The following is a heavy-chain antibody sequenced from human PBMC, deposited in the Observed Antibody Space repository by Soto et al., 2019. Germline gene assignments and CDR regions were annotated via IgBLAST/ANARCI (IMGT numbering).Heavy chain of an antibody. V-gene: IGHV1-69*13. J-gene: IGHJ3*02. CDR3: ARDKLAYGGNDAFDI. D-gene: IGHD4-17*01. Sequence: ASVKVSCKASGGTFSSYAISWVRQAPGQGLEWMGGIIPIFGTANYAQKFQGRVTITADESTSTAYMELSSLRSEDTAVYYCARDKLAYGGNDAFDIWGQGTMVT. CDR2: IIPIFGTA. CDR1: GGTFSSYA.